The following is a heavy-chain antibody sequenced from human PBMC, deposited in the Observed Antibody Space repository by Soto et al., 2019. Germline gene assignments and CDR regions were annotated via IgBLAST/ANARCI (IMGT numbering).Heavy chain of an antibody. CDR1: GFTFSDYT. CDR2: ILYDESDQ. J-gene: IGHJ4*02. D-gene: IGHD1-26*01. V-gene: IGHV3-30*18. Sequence: QVQLVESGGGVVQPGRSLRLSCSASGFTFSDYTMHWARQAPGRGLEWVAIILYDESDQYYSDSVKGRFTISRDNSKNTLYLQMHSLTTEDTAVYYCAKDGTHLWSKQYYFDSWGQGALVTVSS. CDR3: AKDGTHLWSKQYYFDS.